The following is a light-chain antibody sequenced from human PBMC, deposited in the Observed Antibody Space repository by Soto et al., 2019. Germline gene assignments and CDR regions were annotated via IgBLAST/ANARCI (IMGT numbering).Light chain of an antibody. J-gene: IGLJ3*02. CDR1: SSDVGGYHY. Sequence: QSALTQPASVSGSPGQSITISCTGTSSDVGGYHYVSWYQQHPGKAPKLMIYEVSNRPSGVSNRFSGSKSGNTASLTISGLQAEDEADYYCSSYTSSSNKVFGGGTQLTVL. CDR2: EVS. V-gene: IGLV2-14*01. CDR3: SSYTSSSNKV.